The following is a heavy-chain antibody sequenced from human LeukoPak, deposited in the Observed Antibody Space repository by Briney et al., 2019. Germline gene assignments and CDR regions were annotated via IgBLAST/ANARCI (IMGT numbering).Heavy chain of an antibody. V-gene: IGHV3-74*01. Sequence: PGGSLRLSCAASGFTFRSYAMHWVRQAPGKGLVWVSRVKSDGSSTTYADSVKGRFTISRDNARNTLYLQMKGLRAEDTAVYYCARDGFLGPVTAYLDYWGQGTPVTVPS. CDR3: ARDGFLGPVTAYLDY. D-gene: IGHD2-21*02. CDR1: GFTFRSYA. J-gene: IGHJ4*02. CDR2: VKSDGSST.